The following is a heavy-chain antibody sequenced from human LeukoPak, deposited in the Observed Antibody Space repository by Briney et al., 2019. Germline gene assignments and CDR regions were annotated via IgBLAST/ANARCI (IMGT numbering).Heavy chain of an antibody. V-gene: IGHV4-38-2*01. Sequence: SETLSLTCAVSGSSITSDYFWGWIRQPPGKGLEWIATIYHSWGIYFNPSLKSRVTISLDASKNQFSLKLTSPTAADTAIYYCARNVTAGFFDYWGQGILVTVSS. CDR2: IYHSWGI. D-gene: IGHD1-1*01. CDR1: GSSITSDYF. CDR3: ARNVTAGFFDY. J-gene: IGHJ4*02.